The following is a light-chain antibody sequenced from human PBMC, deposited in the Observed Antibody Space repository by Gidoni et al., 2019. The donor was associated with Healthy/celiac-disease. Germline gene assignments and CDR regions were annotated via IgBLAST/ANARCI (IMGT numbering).Light chain of an antibody. CDR2: AAS. J-gene: IGKJ3*01. Sequence: DIQMTQSPSSLSASVGDRVTSTCLASQSISSYLNWYQQKPGKAPKLLIYAASSLQSGVPSRFSGSGSGTDFTLKISSLQTEDFATYYCKQSYSTPFTFGPGTKVDIK. CDR3: KQSYSTPFT. V-gene: IGKV1-39*01. CDR1: QSISSY.